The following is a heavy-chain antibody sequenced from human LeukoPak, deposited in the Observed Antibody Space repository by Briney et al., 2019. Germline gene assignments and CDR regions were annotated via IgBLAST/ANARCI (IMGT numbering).Heavy chain of an antibody. CDR1: GFTFNTYT. CDR3: AKDLWRYYGSGSYSARCPFDY. J-gene: IGHJ4*02. Sequence: GGSLRLSCAASGFTFNTYTMNWVRQAPGKGLEWVSAISGSGGSTYYADSVKGRFTISRDNSKNTLYLQMNSLRAEDTAVYYCAKDLWRYYGSGSYSARCPFDYWGQGTLVTVSS. V-gene: IGHV3-23*01. CDR2: ISGSGGST. D-gene: IGHD3-10*01.